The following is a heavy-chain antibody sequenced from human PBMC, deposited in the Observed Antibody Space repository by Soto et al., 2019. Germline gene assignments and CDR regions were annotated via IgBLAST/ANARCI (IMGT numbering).Heavy chain of an antibody. V-gene: IGHV3-21*01. CDR2: ISSTTNYI. CDR3: ARESEDLTSNFDY. J-gene: IGHJ4*02. CDR1: GFTFTRYS. Sequence: PGESLRLSCAASGFTFTRYSMNWVRQAPGKGLEWVSSISSTTNYIYYADSMKGRFTVSRDNAKNSVYLEMNSLSAEDTAVYYCARESEDLTSNFDYWGQGTLVTVSS.